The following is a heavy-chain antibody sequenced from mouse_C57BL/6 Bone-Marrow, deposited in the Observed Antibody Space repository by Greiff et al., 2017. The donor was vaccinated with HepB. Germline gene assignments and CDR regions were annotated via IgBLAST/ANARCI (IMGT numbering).Heavy chain of an antibody. Sequence: EVKLQESGPGLVKPSQSLSLTCSVTGYSITSGYYWNWIRQFPGNKLEWMGYISYDGSNNYNPSLKNRISITRDTSKNQFFLKLNSVTTEDTATYYCARIYYDYDEGWFAYWGQGTLVTVSA. J-gene: IGHJ3*01. CDR1: GYSITSGYY. CDR2: ISYDGSN. V-gene: IGHV3-6*01. D-gene: IGHD2-4*01. CDR3: ARIYYDYDEGWFAY.